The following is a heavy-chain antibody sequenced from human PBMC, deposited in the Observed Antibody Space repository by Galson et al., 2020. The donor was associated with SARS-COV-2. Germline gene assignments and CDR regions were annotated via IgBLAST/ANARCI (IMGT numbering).Heavy chain of an antibody. D-gene: IGHD6-19*01. CDR1: GYTFTSYY. CDR2: INPSGGST. CDR3: ARANGKQWLEYYYYGMDV. Sequence: ASVKVSCKASGYTFTSYYMHWVRQAPGQGLEWMGIINPSGGSTSYAQKFQGRVTMTRDTSTSTVYMELSSLRSEDTAVYYCARANGKQWLEYYYYGMDVWGQGTTVTVSS. J-gene: IGHJ6*02. V-gene: IGHV1-46*01.